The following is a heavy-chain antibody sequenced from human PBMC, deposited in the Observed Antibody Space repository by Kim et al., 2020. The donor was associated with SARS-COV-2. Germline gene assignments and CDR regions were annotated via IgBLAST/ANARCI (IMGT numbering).Heavy chain of an antibody. CDR3: ARQLALALMVYATNWFDP. J-gene: IGHJ5*02. V-gene: IGHV4-39*01. D-gene: IGHD2-8*01. Sequence: RSRVTISVDTSKHQFALKLSSVTAADTAVYYCARQLALALMVYATNWFDPWGQGTLVTVSS.